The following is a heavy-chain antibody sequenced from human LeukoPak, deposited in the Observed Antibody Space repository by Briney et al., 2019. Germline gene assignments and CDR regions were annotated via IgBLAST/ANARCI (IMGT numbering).Heavy chain of an antibody. CDR3: ARPYAAYSYGGFDY. D-gene: IGHD5-18*01. Sequence: PSETLSLTCTVSGGSISGYYWSWIRQPPGKGLEWIGEINHSGSTNYNPSLKSRVTISVDTSKNQFSLKLSSVTAADTAVYYCARPYAAYSYGGFDYWGQGTLVIVSS. CDR2: INHSGST. V-gene: IGHV4-34*01. J-gene: IGHJ4*02. CDR1: GGSISGYY.